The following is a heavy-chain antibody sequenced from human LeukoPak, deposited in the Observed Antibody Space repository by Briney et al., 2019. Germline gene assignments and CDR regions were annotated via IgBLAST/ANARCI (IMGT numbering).Heavy chain of an antibody. V-gene: IGHV4-4*07. CDR1: GGSISSYY. CDR2: IYTSGGT. D-gene: IGHD3-10*01. J-gene: IGHJ6*03. CDR3: ASSLLERGSGSYLWYYYYMDV. Sequence: PSETLCLTCTASGGSISSYYWSWVRQPAGKGLEWIGRIYTSGGTNYNPSLKSRVTMTVDTPKNQLSLQLSSVTAADTAVYYCASSLLERGSGSYLWYYYYMDVWGKGTTVTVSS.